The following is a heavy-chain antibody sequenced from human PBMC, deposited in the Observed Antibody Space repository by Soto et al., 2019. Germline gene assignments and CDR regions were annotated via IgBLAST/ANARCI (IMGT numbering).Heavy chain of an antibody. CDR3: AKSTGGTANGMDV. CDR2: ISWNSGTI. D-gene: IGHD2-8*02. V-gene: IGHV3-9*01. CDR1: GFNFDEYG. Sequence: EVQLVESGGGLVQPGRSLRLSCGASGFNFDEYGMYWVRQAAGKGLEWVSGISWNSGTIGYADSVKGRFTISRDNAKKSLYLQISSLRAEDTALYYCAKSTGGTANGMDVWGQGTTVTVSS. J-gene: IGHJ6*02.